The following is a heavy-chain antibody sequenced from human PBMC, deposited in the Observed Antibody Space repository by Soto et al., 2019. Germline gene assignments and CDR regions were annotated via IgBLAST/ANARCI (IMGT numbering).Heavy chain of an antibody. J-gene: IGHJ5*02. CDR3: ARTGTGYSSSWYSRNWFAP. V-gene: IGHV1-3*01. CDR2: INAGNGNT. Sequence: GASVKVSWKASGYTFSSYYMNWVRQAPGQRLEWMGWINAGNGNTKYSQKFQGRVTITRDTSASTAYMELSSLRSEDTAVYYCARTGTGYSSSWYSRNWFAPWGQGTLVTVSS. CDR1: GYTFSSYY. D-gene: IGHD6-13*01.